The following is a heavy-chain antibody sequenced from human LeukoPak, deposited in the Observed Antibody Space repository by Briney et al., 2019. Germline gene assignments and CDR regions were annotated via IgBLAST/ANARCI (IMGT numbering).Heavy chain of an antibody. V-gene: IGHV4-59*08. CDR3: ARHYDSDNSGDPDWFDP. CDR2: VSNSGRT. D-gene: IGHD3-22*01. CDR1: GASVTIDY. Sequence: PLETLSLTCTVSGASVTIDYWGWIRQPPGKGLEWIGHVSNSGRTNYNPSLKSRVTISLDTSRNQFSLKLTSVTAADTAIYYCARHYDSDNSGDPDWFDPWGQGSLVTVSS. J-gene: IGHJ5*02.